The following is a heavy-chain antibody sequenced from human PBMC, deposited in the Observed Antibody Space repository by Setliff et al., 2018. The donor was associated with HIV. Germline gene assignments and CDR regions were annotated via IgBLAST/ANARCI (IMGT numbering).Heavy chain of an antibody. CDR1: GGSFSSFA. J-gene: IGHJ4*02. V-gene: IGHV1-69*13. D-gene: IGHD5-12*01. Sequence: SVMVSCKVSGGSFSSFAISWVRQAPGHGLEWMGGIIPMFGTTNYAQKLQGRVTLSADESTSTAYMQLSSLTSEDTAVYYCARGRWLQSFDYWGQGTLVTVSS. CDR2: IIPMFGTT. CDR3: ARGRWLQSFDY.